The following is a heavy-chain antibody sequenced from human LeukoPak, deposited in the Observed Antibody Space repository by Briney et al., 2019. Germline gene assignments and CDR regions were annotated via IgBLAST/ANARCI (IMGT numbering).Heavy chain of an antibody. Sequence: GASVKVSCKASGYTFTGYYMHWVRQAPGQGLEWMGRINPNSGGTNYAQKFQGRVTMTRDASISTAYMELSRLRSDDTAVYYCARGAYYYGSGSSPFDYWGQGPWSPSPQ. V-gene: IGHV1-2*06. D-gene: IGHD3-10*01. CDR3: ARGAYYYGSGSSPFDY. CDR2: INPNSGGT. CDR1: GYTFTGYY. J-gene: IGHJ4*02.